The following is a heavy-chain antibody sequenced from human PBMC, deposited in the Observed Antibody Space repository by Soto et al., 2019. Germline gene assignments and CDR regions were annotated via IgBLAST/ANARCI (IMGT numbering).Heavy chain of an antibody. CDR1: GGSISSSSYY. CDR2: IYYSGST. J-gene: IGHJ6*02. Sequence: SETLSLTCTVSGGSISSSSYYWGWIRQPPGKGLEWIGSIYYSGSTYYNPSLKSRVTISVDTSKNQFSLKLSSVTAADTAVYYCARLVGPSYYDFWSGYYRNYYYGMDVWGQGTTVTVSS. CDR3: ARLVGPSYYDFWSGYYRNYYYGMDV. D-gene: IGHD3-3*01. V-gene: IGHV4-39*01.